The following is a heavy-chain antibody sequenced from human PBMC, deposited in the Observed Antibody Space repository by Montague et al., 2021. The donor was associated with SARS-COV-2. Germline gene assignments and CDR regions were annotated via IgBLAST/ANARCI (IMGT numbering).Heavy chain of an antibody. J-gene: IGHJ6*02. CDR3: ARDTRIAMLVVVTRYGLDV. V-gene: IGHV4-39*07. D-gene: IGHD3-22*01. Sequence: ETRSLTCTVSGGSISSSSYYWGWIRQPPGKGLEWIGSIYYTGSTYYNPSLKSRVTISVDTSKNQFSLKLSSVTAADTAVYYCARDTRIAMLVVVTRYGLDVWGQGTTVTVSS. CDR1: GGSISSSSYY. CDR2: IYYTGST.